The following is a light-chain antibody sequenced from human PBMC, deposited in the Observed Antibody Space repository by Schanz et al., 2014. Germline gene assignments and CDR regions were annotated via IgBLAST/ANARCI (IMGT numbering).Light chain of an antibody. CDR2: STN. J-gene: IGLJ2*01. V-gene: IGLV1-44*01. CDR1: SSNIGTNT. CDR3: QSFDSSLSGSV. Sequence: QSVLTQPPSASGTPGQRVTISCSGSSSNIGTNTVIWYQQLPGTAPKLLIHSTNQRPSGVPDRFSGSKSGTSASLAIIGLQSEDEADYYCQSFDSSLSGSVFGGGTQLTVL.